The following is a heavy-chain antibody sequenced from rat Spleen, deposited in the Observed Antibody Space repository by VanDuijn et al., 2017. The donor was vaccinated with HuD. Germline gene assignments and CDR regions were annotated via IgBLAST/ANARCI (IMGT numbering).Heavy chain of an antibody. CDR3: SRAGNSYVNWFAY. V-gene: IGHV5-25*01. D-gene: IGHD1-2*01. CDR2: ISTGGGNT. CDR1: GFTFSNYY. J-gene: IGHJ3*01. Sequence: EVQLVESGGGLVQPGRSMKLSCAASGFTFSNYYMAWVRQAPTKGLEWVASISTGGGNTYYRDSVKGRFTISRDNAKSTLYLQMNSLRSEDTATYYCSRAGNSYVNWFAYWGQGTLVTVSS.